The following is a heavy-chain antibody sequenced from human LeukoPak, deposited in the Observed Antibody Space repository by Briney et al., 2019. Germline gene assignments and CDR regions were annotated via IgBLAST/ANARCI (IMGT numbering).Heavy chain of an antibody. D-gene: IGHD7-27*01. CDR2: ISYDGSNK. V-gene: IGHV3-30*04. CDR1: GFTFSSYA. Sequence: GGSLRLSCAASGFTFSSYAMHWVHQAPGKGLEWVAVISYDGSNKYYADSVKGRFTISRDNSKNTLYLQMNSLRAEDTAVYYCARPFNWGSNAFDIWGQGTVVTVSS. CDR3: ARPFNWGSNAFDI. J-gene: IGHJ3*02.